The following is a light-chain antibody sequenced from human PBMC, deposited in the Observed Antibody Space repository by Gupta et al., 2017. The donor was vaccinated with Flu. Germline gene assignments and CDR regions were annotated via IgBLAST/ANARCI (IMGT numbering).Light chain of an antibody. CDR3: QVWDSINDHVP. CDR2: DDT. V-gene: IGLV3-21*02. J-gene: IGLJ2*01. Sequence: YVLTQPPSVSVAPGQTATITCGGTDIGSKSVHWYQHKPGQAPVLVVFDDTDRPSGIPERFSGSNFGNTATLTISGVEAGDEADYYCQVWDSINDHVPFGGGTKLTVL. CDR1: DIGSKS.